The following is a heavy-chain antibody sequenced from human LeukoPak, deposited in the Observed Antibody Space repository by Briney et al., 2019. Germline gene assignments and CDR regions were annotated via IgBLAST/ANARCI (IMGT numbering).Heavy chain of an antibody. D-gene: IGHD6-19*01. J-gene: IGHJ4*02. Sequence: GGSLRLSCAASGFTFNNYAMLWVRQAPGKGLEWVSGIGWDDISRGYADSVKGRFTISRDNTKNSLYLQMSSLRTEDMGFYYCARSSGWERHFDYWGQGTLVTVSS. CDR3: ARSSGWERHFDY. CDR2: IGWDDISR. V-gene: IGHV3-9*03. CDR1: GFTFNNYA.